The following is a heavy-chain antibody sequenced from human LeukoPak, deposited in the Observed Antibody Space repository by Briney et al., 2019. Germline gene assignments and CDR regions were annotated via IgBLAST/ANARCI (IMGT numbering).Heavy chain of an antibody. J-gene: IGHJ1*01. CDR2: IHPSGST. D-gene: IGHD4/OR15-4a*01. V-gene: IGHV4-34*01. CDR1: GSSLSGYY. Sequence: SETLSLTCEVYGSSLSGYYWSWYRQAPGKGLEWIGEIHPSGSTDYNPSLKSRVIISLDTSKNQFSLKVNSVTAADTAVYYCARGQDEAKSHHWGKGTLATVSS. CDR3: ARGQDEAKSHH.